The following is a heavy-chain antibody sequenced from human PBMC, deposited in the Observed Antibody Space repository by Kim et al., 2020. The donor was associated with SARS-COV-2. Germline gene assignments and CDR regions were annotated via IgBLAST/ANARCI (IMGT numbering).Heavy chain of an antibody. CDR3: AIADSGYDLGSY. CDR1: GFTFSSYA. Sequence: GGSLILSCAASGFTFSSYAMHWVRQAPGKGLEWVAVISYDGSNKYYADSVKGRFTISRDNSKNTLYLQMNSLRAEDTAAYYCAIADSGYDLGSYWSEG. J-gene: IGHJ4*02. V-gene: IGHV3-30-3*01. D-gene: IGHD5-12*01. CDR2: ISYDGSNK.